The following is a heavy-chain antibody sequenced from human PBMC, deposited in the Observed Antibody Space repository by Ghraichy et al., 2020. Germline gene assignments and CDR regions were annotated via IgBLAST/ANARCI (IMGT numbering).Heavy chain of an antibody. V-gene: IGHV1-2*02. Sequence: ASVKVSCKASGYTFTGYYMHWVRQAPGQGLEWMGWINPNSGGTNYAQKFQGRVTMTRDTSISTAYMELSRLRSDDTAVYYCARDLSSRGWYVGDYWGQGTLVTVSS. CDR2: INPNSGGT. CDR1: GYTFTGYY. CDR3: ARDLSSRGWYVGDY. D-gene: IGHD6-19*01. J-gene: IGHJ4*02.